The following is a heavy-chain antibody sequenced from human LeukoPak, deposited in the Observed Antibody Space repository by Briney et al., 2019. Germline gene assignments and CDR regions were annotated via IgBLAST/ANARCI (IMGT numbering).Heavy chain of an antibody. D-gene: IGHD1-26*01. J-gene: IGHJ4*02. CDR2: ISSSGSTV. CDR1: GFTFSDYY. CDR3: ATLGDTPEYSGSYYSGY. V-gene: IGHV3-11*01. Sequence: GGSLRLSCAASGFTFSDYYMSWIRQAPGKGLEWVSYISSSGSTVYYADSVKGRFTISRGNAKNSLYLQMNSLRAEDTAVYYCATLGDTPEYSGSYYSGYWGQGTLVTVSS.